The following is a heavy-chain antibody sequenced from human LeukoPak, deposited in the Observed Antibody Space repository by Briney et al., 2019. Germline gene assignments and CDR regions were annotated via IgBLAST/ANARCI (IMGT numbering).Heavy chain of an antibody. CDR1: VFTYSRYG. J-gene: IGHJ4*02. Sequence: GRSVRLSCVSSVFTYSRYGVHWVRQTRGKGLVGVAIIWYDGWNKYCAESLKGGFNISRDNHQNTLYVHMKSVTAGHTAVYYCAIRSVILSGGFDYCGQGTLVTASS. V-gene: IGHV3-33*08. CDR2: IWYDGWNK. CDR3: AIRSVILSGGFDY. D-gene: IGHD6-19*01.